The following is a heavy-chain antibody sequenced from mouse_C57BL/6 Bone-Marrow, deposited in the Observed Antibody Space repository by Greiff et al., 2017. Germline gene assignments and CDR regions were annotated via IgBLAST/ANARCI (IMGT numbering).Heavy chain of an antibody. D-gene: IGHD2-4*01. CDR2: ISYDGSN. CDR3: ARDQDDYDGAY. V-gene: IGHV3-6*01. J-gene: IGHJ3*01. CDR1: GYSITSGYY. Sequence: VQLVESGPGLVKPSQSLSLTCSVTGYSITSGYYWNWIRQFPGNKLEWMGYISYDGSNNYNPSLKNRISITRDTSKNQFFLKLNSVTTEDTATYYCARDQDDYDGAYWGQGTLVTVSA.